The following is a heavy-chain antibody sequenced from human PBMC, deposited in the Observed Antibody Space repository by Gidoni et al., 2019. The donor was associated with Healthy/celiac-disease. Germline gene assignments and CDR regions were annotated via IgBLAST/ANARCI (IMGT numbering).Heavy chain of an antibody. D-gene: IGHD2-2*01. V-gene: IGHV1-69*01. CDR1: GGTFSSYA. J-gene: IGHJ6*02. CDR2: IIPIFGTA. CDR3: ASLGDCSSTSCYREYYYYGMDV. Sequence: QVQLVQSGAAVKKPGSSVKVSCKASGGTFSSYAISWLRQAPGQGLEWMGGIIPIFGTANYAQKFQGRVTITADESTSTAYMELSSLRSEDTAVYYCASLGDCSSTSCYREYYYYGMDVWGQGTTVTVSS.